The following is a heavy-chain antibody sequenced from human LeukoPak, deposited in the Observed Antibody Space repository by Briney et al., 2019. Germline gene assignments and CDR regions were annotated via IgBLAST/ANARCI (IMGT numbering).Heavy chain of an antibody. CDR1: GFSLSTSGVG. CDR2: IYWDDDK. Sequence: SGPTLVKPTQTLTLTCTFSGFSLSTSGVGVGWIRQPPGKALEWLALIYWDDDKHYSPSLKSRLTITTDISKNQVVLTMTNMAPVNTATYYCPQRKFFDWSTSWGRGTLVTVSS. CDR3: PQRKFFDWSTS. D-gene: IGHD3/OR15-3a*01. V-gene: IGHV2-5*02. J-gene: IGHJ5*02.